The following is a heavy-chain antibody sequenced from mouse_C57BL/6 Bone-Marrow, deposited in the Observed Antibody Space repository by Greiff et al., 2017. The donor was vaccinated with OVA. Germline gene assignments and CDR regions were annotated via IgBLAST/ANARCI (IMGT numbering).Heavy chain of an antibody. J-gene: IGHJ3*01. Sequence: QVQLQQPGAELVRPGTSVKLSCKASGYTFTSYWMHWVKQRPGQGLEWIGVIDPSDSYTNYNQKFKGKATLTVDTSSSTAYMQLSSLTSEDSAVYYCARLGLSFAYWGQGTLVTVSA. CDR1: GYTFTSYW. D-gene: IGHD3-3*01. V-gene: IGHV1-59*01. CDR3: ARLGLSFAY. CDR2: IDPSDSYT.